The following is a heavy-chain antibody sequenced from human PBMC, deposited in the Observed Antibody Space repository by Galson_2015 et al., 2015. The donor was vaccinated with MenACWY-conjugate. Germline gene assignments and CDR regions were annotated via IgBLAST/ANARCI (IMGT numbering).Heavy chain of an antibody. D-gene: IGHD7-27*01. CDR1: GGATRRPH. CDR2: IRGTGGL. Sequence: SGTPFLPRTVSGGATRRPHRGLFPQPPGEGLGWIAYIRGTGGLKDNPSLKSRVTMSADKSNNQFSLRLISVTAADTAVYYCARIPTWGSSFGYFDYWGQGILVAISS. V-gene: IGHV4-59*08. J-gene: IGHJ4*02. CDR3: ARIPTWGSSFGYFDY.